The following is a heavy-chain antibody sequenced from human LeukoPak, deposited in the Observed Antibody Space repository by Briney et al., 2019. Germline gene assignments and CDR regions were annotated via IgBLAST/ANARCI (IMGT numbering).Heavy chain of an antibody. CDR2: ISFDGINK. D-gene: IGHD6-13*01. CDR1: GFTFSSSA. J-gene: IGHJ5*02. CDR3: ARFEPIIATIDP. V-gene: IGHV3-30-3*01. Sequence: GRSLRLSCAASGFTFSSSAMHWVRQAPGKGLEWVAVISFDGINKYYADSVKGRFTISRDNSKNTLYLQMNSLRAEDTAVYYCARFEPIIATIDPWGQGTLVTVSS.